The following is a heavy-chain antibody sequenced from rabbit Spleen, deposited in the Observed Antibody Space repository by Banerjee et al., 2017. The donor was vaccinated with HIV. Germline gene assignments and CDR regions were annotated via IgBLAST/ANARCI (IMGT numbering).Heavy chain of an antibody. CDR2: IYTGSSGST. D-gene: IGHD3-3*01. V-gene: IGHV1S40*01. CDR1: GLDFSSGYY. J-gene: IGHJ4*01. Sequence: QSLEESGGDLVKPEGSLTLTCKASGLDFSSGYYMCWVRQAPGKGLEWIACIYTGSSGSTYYASWAKGRFTISKTSSTTVTLQMTSLTDADTATYFCARAGNLVSRGLDLWGQGTLVTVS. CDR3: ARAGNLVSRGLDL.